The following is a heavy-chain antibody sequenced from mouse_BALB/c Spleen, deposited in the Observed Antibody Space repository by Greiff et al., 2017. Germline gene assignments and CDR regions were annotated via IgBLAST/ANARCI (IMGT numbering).Heavy chain of an antibody. D-gene: IGHD2-3*01. J-gene: IGHJ1*01. CDR1: GYSITSDYA. V-gene: IGHV3-2*02. CDR2: ISYSGST. Sequence: VEESGPGLVKPSQSLSLTCTVTGYSITSDYAWNWIRQFPGNKLEWMGYISYSGSTSYNPSLKSRISITRDTSKNQFFLQLNSVTTEDTATYYCAKNDGYFYFDVWGAGTTVTVSS. CDR3: AKNDGYFYFDV.